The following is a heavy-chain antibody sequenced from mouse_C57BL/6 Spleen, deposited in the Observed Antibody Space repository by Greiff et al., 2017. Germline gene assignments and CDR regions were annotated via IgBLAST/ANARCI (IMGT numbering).Heavy chain of an antibody. CDR2: INPNNGGT. V-gene: IGHV1-26*01. CDR1: GYTFTDYY. J-gene: IGHJ1*03. CDR3: ARYGSSYVPHWYFDV. Sequence: VQLQQSGPELVKPGASVKISCKASGYTFTDYYMNWVKQSHGKSLEWIGDINPNNGGTSYNQKFKGKATLTVDKSSSTAYMELRSLTSEDSAVYYCARYGSSYVPHWYFDVWGTGTTVTVSS. D-gene: IGHD1-1*01.